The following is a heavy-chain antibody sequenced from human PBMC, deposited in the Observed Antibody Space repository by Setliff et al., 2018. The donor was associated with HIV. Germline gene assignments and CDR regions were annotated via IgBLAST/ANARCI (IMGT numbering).Heavy chain of an antibody. V-gene: IGHV1-46*01. J-gene: IGHJ4*02. CDR1: GDTFTTYF. Sequence: ASVKVSCKAPGDTFTTYFMHWVRQAPGQGLEWMGIINLSSGATTYAQKFQGRVTITADESTSTAYMELSSLRSEDTAVYYCAKGAGFYGDYTFDHWGQGRQVTVSS. CDR2: INLSSGAT. D-gene: IGHD4-17*01. CDR3: AKGAGFYGDYTFDH.